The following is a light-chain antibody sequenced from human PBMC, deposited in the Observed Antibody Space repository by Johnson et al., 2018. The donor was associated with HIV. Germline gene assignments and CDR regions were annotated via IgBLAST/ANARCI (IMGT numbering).Light chain of an antibody. CDR1: SSNIGNNY. Sequence: QSVLTQPPSVSAAPGQKVTISCSGSSSNIGNNYVSWYQQVPGTAPKLLIYDNNRRPSGIPDRFAGAKSGTSATLGITGLKTGDEADYYCGTWDSGMTTYYDLGTRTKVTV. CDR3: GTWDSGMTTYYD. V-gene: IGLV1-51*01. CDR2: DNN. J-gene: IGLJ1*01.